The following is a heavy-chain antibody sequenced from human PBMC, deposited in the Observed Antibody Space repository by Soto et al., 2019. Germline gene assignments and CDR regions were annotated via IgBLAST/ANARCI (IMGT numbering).Heavy chain of an antibody. CDR2: IYYSGST. CDR3: AKEEVAGDAYFDD. J-gene: IGHJ4*02. V-gene: IGHV4-59*01. D-gene: IGHD6-19*01. CDR1: VVSISSYY. Sequence: PTETLSLTCTVSVVSISSYYWSWIRQPPGKGLEWIGYIYYSGSTNYNPSLKSRVTISVDTSKNQFSLKLSSVTAADTAVYYCAKEEVAGDAYFDDWGQGTLVTVS.